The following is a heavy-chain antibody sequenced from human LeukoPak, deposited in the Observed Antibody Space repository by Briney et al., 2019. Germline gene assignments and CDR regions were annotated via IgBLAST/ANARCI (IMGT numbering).Heavy chain of an antibody. CDR3: ARGNITMVQGVSFDY. CDR2: IKQDGSEK. Sequence: GGSLRLSCAASGFTFSSYWMSWVRQAPGKGLEWVANIKQDGSEKYYVDSVKGRFTIYRDNAKNSLYLQMNSLGAEDTAVYYCARGNITMVQGVSFDYWGQGTLVTVSS. V-gene: IGHV3-7*01. D-gene: IGHD3-10*01. J-gene: IGHJ4*02. CDR1: GFTFSSYW.